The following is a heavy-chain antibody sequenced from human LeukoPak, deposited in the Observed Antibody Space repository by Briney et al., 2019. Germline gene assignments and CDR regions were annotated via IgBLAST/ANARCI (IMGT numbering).Heavy chain of an antibody. V-gene: IGHV4-30-2*01. CDR1: GGSISSGGYS. J-gene: IGHJ3*02. D-gene: IGHD2-8*02. CDR3: ARDRYWGHGDAFDI. CDR2: IYHSGST. Sequence: SQTLSLTCAVSGGSISSGGYSWGWIRQPPGKGLEWIGYIYHSGSTYYNPSLKSRVTISVDRSKNQFSLKLSSVTAADTAVYYCARDRYWGHGDAFDIWGQGTMVTVSS.